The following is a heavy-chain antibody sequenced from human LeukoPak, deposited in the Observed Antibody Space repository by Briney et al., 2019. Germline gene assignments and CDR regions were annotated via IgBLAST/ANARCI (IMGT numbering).Heavy chain of an antibody. V-gene: IGHV4-39*07. Sequence: SETLSLTCTVSGGSISSSSYYWGWIRQPPGKGLEWIGSIYYSGSTYYNPSLKSRVTISVDTSKNQFSLKLSSVTAADTAVYYCARGSFRYCSGGSCYSLMVYYYYYMDVWGKGTTVTVSS. CDR1: GGSISSSSYY. D-gene: IGHD2-15*01. J-gene: IGHJ6*03. CDR3: ARGSFRYCSGGSCYSLMVYYYYYMDV. CDR2: IYYSGST.